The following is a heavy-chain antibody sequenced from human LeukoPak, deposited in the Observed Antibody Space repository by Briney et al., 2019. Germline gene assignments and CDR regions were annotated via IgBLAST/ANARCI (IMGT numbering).Heavy chain of an antibody. J-gene: IGHJ4*02. CDR1: GFTFSSYE. CDR2: ISSSGSTI. Sequence: GGSLRLSCAASGFTFSSYEMNWVRQAPGKGLEWVSYISSSGSTIYYADSVKGRFTISRDNAKNSLYLQMNSLRAEDTAVYYCARIPTVVTPLYYLDDWGQGTLVTVSS. D-gene: IGHD4-23*01. CDR3: ARIPTVVTPLYYLDD. V-gene: IGHV3-48*03.